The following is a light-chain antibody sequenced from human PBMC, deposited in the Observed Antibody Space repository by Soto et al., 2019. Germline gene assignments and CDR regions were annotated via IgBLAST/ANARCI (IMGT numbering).Light chain of an antibody. CDR2: GAT. V-gene: IGKV3-20*01. CDR1: QSVSSSL. Sequence: EIVLTQSPGTLSVSPGERASLSCRASQSVSSSLLAWYQQKPGQAPRVLIYGATRRATGIPDRFSGSVSGTDFTLTISRLEPEDFAVYYCQLYGDSLFTFGPGTKVDIK. J-gene: IGKJ3*01. CDR3: QLYGDSLFT.